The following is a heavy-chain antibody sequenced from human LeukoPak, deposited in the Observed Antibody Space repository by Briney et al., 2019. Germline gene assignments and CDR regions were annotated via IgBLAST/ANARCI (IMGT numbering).Heavy chain of an antibody. D-gene: IGHD3-10*01. Sequence: GASVKVSCKASGYTFTSYYMHWVRQVPGQGLEWMGIINPSGGSTSYAQKFQGRVTMTRDTSTSTVYMELSSLRSEDTAVYYCAREEMVRGASEVGGYWGQGTLVTVSS. CDR3: AREEMVRGASEVGGY. CDR2: INPSGGST. J-gene: IGHJ4*02. V-gene: IGHV1-46*01. CDR1: GYTFTSYY.